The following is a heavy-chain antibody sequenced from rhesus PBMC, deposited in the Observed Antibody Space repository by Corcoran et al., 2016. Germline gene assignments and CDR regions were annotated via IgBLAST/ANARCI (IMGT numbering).Heavy chain of an antibody. CDR3: ARDRAGAAGDFDY. Sequence: QVQLQESGPGVVKPSETLSLTCAVSGYSISSGYDWSWIRQPPGKGLAWIGYIYVSSGSTNYNPAIKNRVTISKDHSKNQVSRKLSSVTGADTAGYYCARDRAGAAGDFDYWGQGVLVTVSS. D-gene: IGHD6-25*01. J-gene: IGHJ4*01. CDR2: IYVSSGST. V-gene: IGHV4-76*01. CDR1: GYSISSGYD.